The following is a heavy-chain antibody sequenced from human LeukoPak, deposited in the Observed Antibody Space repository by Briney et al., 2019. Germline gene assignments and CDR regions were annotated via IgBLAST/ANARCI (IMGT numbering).Heavy chain of an antibody. CDR2: INHSGST. J-gene: IGHJ4*02. Sequence: SETLSLTCAVYGGSFSGYYWSWIRQPPGKGLEWIGEINHSGSTNYNPSLKSRVTISVDTSKNQFSLKLSSVTAADTAVYYCARVGYNCNHGVDYWGQGTLVTVSS. CDR3: ARVGYNCNHGVDY. CDR1: GGSFSGYY. D-gene: IGHD1-14*01. V-gene: IGHV4-34*01.